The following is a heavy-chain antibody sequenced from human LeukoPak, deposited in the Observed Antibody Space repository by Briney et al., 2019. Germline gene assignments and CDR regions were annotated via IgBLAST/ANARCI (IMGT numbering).Heavy chain of an antibody. D-gene: IGHD2-21*02. CDR3: ASSRGVVTAYDI. Sequence: RSSETLSLTCTVSGGSIGTYYWNWIRQPPGKGLECLGYIYYSGSTSYNPSLKSRVTMSVDKSKNQFSLKLTAVTAADKAVYYCASSRGVVTAYDIWGQGTMVTVSS. CDR1: GGSIGTYY. J-gene: IGHJ3*02. V-gene: IGHV4-59*01. CDR2: IYYSGST.